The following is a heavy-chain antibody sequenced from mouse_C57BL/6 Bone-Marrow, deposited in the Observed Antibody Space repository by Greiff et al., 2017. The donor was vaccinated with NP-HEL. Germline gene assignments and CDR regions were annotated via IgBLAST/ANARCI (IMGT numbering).Heavy chain of an antibody. Sequence: VKLQESGAELVRPGASVTLSCKASGYTFTDYEMHWVKQTPVHGLEWIGAIDPETGGTAYNQKFKGKAILTADKSSSTAYMELRSLTSEDSAVYYCTRYDGYLYGTMDYWGQGTSVTVSS. V-gene: IGHV1-15*01. D-gene: IGHD2-3*01. CDR3: TRYDGYLYGTMDY. CDR2: IDPETGGT. J-gene: IGHJ4*01. CDR1: GYTFTDYE.